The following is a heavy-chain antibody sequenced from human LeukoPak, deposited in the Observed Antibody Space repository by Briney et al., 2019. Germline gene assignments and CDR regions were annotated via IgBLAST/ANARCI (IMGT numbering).Heavy chain of an antibody. CDR2: IYYSGST. D-gene: IGHD1-26*01. CDR1: GGSISSYY. Sequence: SETLSLTCTVSGGSISSYYWSWIRQPPGKGLEWIGYIYYSGSTSYNPSLKSRVTISVDTSKNHFSLKLSSVTAADTAVYYCTGSSPYNWFDPWGQGTLVTVSS. CDR3: TGSSPYNWFDP. J-gene: IGHJ5*02. V-gene: IGHV4-59*01.